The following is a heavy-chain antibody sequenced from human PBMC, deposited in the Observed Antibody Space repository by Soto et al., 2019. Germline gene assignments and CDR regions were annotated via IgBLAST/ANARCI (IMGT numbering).Heavy chain of an antibody. J-gene: IGHJ3*02. CDR3: ARDIYSSSSDAFDI. D-gene: IGHD6-13*01. CDR1: GGSISSYY. CDR2: IYYSGST. V-gene: IGHV4-59*01. Sequence: SETLSLTCTVSGGSISSYYCSWIRQPPWKGLEWIGYIYYSGSTNYNPSLKSRVTISVDTSKNQFSLKLSSVTAADTAVYYCARDIYSSSSDAFDIWGQGTMVTVSS.